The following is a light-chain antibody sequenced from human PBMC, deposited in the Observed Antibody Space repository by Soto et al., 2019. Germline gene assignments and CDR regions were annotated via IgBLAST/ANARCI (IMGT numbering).Light chain of an antibody. Sequence: QSALTQPPSASGSPGQSVTISCTGTSSDVGGYNYVSWYQQHPGKAHNLMIYEVSKRPSGVPDRFSGYKSGNTASLTVSGLQAEDEADYYCSSYAGSHIRVFGTGTKVTVL. CDR1: SSDVGGYNY. J-gene: IGLJ1*01. CDR3: SSYAGSHIRV. CDR2: EVS. V-gene: IGLV2-8*01.